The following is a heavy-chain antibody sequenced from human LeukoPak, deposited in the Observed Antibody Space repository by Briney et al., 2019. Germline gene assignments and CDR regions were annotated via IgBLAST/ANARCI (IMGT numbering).Heavy chain of an antibody. V-gene: IGHV3-33*01. CDR3: ARGLGYYDSSGLFDY. Sequence: GGSLRLSCAASGFTFSSYGMPWVRQAPGKGLEWVAVIWYDGSNKYYADSVKGRFTISRDNSKNTLYLQMNSLRAEDTAVYYCARGLGYYDSSGLFDYWGQGTLATVSS. D-gene: IGHD3-22*01. CDR2: IWYDGSNK. CDR1: GFTFSSYG. J-gene: IGHJ4*02.